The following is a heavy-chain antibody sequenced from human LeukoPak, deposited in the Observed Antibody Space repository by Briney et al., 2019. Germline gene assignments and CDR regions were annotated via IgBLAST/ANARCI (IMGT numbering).Heavy chain of an antibody. D-gene: IGHD3-10*01. CDR2: TSGSGGST. V-gene: IGHV3-23*01. CDR3: ARGATYGSGKFFDY. Sequence: GGSLRLSCAASGFTFSSYAMSWVRQAPGKGLEWVSATSGSGGSTYYADSVKGRFTISRDNSKNTLYLQMNGLRAEDTAVYHCARGATYGSGKFFDYWGQGTLVTVSS. CDR1: GFTFSSYA. J-gene: IGHJ4*02.